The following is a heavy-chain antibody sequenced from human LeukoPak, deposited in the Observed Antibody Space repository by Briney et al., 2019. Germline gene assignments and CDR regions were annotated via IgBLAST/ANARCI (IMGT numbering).Heavy chain of an antibody. CDR3: ARAALLSVVVPAANYFDY. D-gene: IGHD2-2*01. J-gene: IGHJ4*02. Sequence: SETLSLTCTVSGGSISSSSYYWGWIRQPPGKGLEWIGSIYHSGSTYYNPSLKSRVTISVDRSKNQFSLKLSSVTAADTAVYYCARAALLSVVVPAANYFDYWGQGTLVTVSS. V-gene: IGHV4-39*07. CDR1: GGSISSSSYY. CDR2: IYHSGST.